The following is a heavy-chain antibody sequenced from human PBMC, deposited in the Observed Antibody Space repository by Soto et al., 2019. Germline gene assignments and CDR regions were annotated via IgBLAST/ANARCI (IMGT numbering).Heavy chain of an antibody. CDR1: GGSISSYY. CDR2: IYYSGST. Sequence: SETLSLTCTVSGGSISSYYWSWIRQPPGKGLEWIGYIYYSGSTNYNPSLKSRVTISVDTSKNQFSLKLSSVTAADTAVYYCAREWGGAFDISGQGTMLTVSS. J-gene: IGHJ3*02. D-gene: IGHD3-10*01. CDR3: AREWGGAFDI. V-gene: IGHV4-59*01.